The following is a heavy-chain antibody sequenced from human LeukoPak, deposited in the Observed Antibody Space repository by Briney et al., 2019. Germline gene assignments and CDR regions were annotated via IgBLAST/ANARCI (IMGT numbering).Heavy chain of an antibody. V-gene: IGHV4-59*12. J-gene: IGHJ4*02. CDR3: ARLENQALDY. Sequence: KTSETLSLTCTVSGGSISSYYWSWIRQPPGKGLEWIGYIYYSGSTYYNPSLRSRATISVDTSKNQFSLKLSSVTAADTAVYYCARLENQALDYWGQGTLVTVSS. D-gene: IGHD1-14*01. CDR1: GGSISSYY. CDR2: IYYSGST.